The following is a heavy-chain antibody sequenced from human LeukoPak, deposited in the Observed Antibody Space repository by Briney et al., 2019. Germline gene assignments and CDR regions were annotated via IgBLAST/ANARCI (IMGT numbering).Heavy chain of an antibody. CDR1: GDSVSSNSGA. CDR3: ARDGIAAAAAFDY. D-gene: IGHD6-13*01. Sequence: SQTLSLTCAISGDSVSSNSGAWNWIRQSPSRGLEWLGRTYYRSKWYNDYAESVKSRITINPDTSRNQFSLKLSSVTAADTAVYYCARDGIAAAAAFDYWGQGTLVTVSS. J-gene: IGHJ4*02. CDR2: TYYRSKWYN. V-gene: IGHV6-1*01.